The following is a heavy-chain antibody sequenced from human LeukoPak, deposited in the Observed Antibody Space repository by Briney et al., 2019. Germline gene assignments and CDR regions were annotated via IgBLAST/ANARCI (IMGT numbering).Heavy chain of an antibody. Sequence: SVKVSCKASGYTFTSYGISWVRQAPGQGLEWMGGIIPIFGTANYAQKFQGRVTITADKSTSTAYMELSSLRSEDTAVYYCARGSATVSSTSWFDPWGQGTLVTVSS. CDR1: GYTFTSYG. D-gene: IGHD6-13*01. V-gene: IGHV1-69*06. J-gene: IGHJ5*02. CDR3: ARGSATVSSTSWFDP. CDR2: IIPIFGTA.